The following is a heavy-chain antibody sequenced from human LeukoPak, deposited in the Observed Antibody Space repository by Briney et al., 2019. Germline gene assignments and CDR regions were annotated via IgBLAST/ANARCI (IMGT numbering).Heavy chain of an antibody. CDR1: GYSFTSYC. Sequence: GESLKISCKISGYSFTSYCIGWVRQMPGKGLEWMGIIYPGDSGPTYSPSFQGQVTISVDKSINTAYLQWSSLQASDTAMYYCGMSGDRVPLQDDVFDIWGQGTMVTVST. D-gene: IGHD1-26*01. CDR2: IYPGDSGP. V-gene: IGHV5-51*01. J-gene: IGHJ3*02. CDR3: GMSGDRVPLQDDVFDI.